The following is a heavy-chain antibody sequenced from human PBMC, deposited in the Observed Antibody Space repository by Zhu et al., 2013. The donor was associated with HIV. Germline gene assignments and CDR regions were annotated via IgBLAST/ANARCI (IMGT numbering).Heavy chain of an antibody. Sequence: QVQLVQSGAEVKKPGSSVKVSCKASGGTFSSYAISWVRQAPGQGLEWMGWINPNSGDTNYAQKFQGRVTMTRDTSIRTGYMELSGLTSDDTAVYYCATVYHVGSFDYWGQGALVSVSS. CDR3: ATVYHVGSFDY. V-gene: IGHV1-2*02. CDR2: INPNSGDT. CDR1: GGTFSSYA. J-gene: IGHJ4*02. D-gene: IGHD1-26*01.